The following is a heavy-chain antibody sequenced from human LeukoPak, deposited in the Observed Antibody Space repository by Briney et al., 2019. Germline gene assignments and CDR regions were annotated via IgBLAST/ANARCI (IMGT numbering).Heavy chain of an antibody. Sequence: GGSLRLSCAGSGYTFDDYGMRWFRKAPGKGLEWAAGINWNGGSTGYAASVKGRCTISRDNAKNALYLEMNSLRAEDTAFYYCVRLGRDGYTYGAAYWGQGTLVTVSS. D-gene: IGHD5-24*01. CDR2: INWNGGST. CDR3: VRLGRDGYTYGAAY. J-gene: IGHJ1*01. CDR1: GYTFDDYG. V-gene: IGHV3-20*04.